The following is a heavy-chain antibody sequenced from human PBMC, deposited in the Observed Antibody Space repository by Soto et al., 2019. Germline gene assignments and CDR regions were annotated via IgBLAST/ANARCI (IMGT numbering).Heavy chain of an antibody. CDR1: GDSIYNGGYY. V-gene: IGHV4-31*03. Sequence: PSETLSLTCTVSGDSIYNGGYYWAWIRQHPGKGPEWIGYIYYSGSTHHNPSLKSRDTISLDTSKNQFSLKLSSVTAADTAVYYCARQKAAGSFTYYFDNWGQGTLVTVSS. CDR2: IYYSGST. CDR3: ARQKAAGSFTYYFDN. D-gene: IGHD6-13*01. J-gene: IGHJ4*02.